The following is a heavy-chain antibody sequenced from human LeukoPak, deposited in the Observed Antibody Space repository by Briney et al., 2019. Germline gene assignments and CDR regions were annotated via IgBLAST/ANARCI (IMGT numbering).Heavy chain of an antibody. J-gene: IGHJ4*02. CDR2: IYPAEFDT. CDR3: ARRKGDGYNWTFDY. V-gene: IGHV5-51*01. CDR1: GYRFTTYW. Sequence: GESLKISCKGSGYRFTTYWIGWVRQMPGKGLEWMGIIYPAEFDTRYSPSFQGQVTISVDKSISTAYLQWSSLKASDTAMYYCARRKGDGYNWTFDYWGQGTLVTVSS. D-gene: IGHD5-24*01.